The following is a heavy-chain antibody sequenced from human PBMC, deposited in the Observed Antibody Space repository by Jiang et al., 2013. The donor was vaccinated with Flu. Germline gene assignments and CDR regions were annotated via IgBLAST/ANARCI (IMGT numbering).Heavy chain of an antibody. CDR2: IYYSGNT. D-gene: IGHD4-23*01. CDR3: ARVIYGGDSFYPYYFDY. Sequence: GSGLVKPSETLSLTCTVSGGSISSSSYYWGWIRQPPGKGLEWIGNIYYSGNTYSNPSLQSRVTISVDTSRNQFSLKLSSVTAADTAVYYCARVIYGGDSFYPYYFDYWAREPWSPSPQ. CDR1: GGSISSSSYY. J-gene: IGHJ4*02. V-gene: IGHV4-39*01.